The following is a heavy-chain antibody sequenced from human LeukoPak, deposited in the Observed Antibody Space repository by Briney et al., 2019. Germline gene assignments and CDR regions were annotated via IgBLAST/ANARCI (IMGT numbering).Heavy chain of an antibody. CDR2: IYTSGST. V-gene: IGHV4-61*02. J-gene: IGHJ4*02. Sequence: SETLSLTCTVSGGSISSGSYYWSWIRQPAGKGLEWIGRIYTSGSTNYNPSLKSRVTMSVDTSKNQFSLKLSSVTAADTAVYYCARLHFLDYWGQGTLVTVSS. CDR1: GGSISSGSYY. D-gene: IGHD4-11*01. CDR3: ARLHFLDY.